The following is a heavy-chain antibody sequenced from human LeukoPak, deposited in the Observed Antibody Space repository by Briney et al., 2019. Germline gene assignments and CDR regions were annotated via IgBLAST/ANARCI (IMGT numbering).Heavy chain of an antibody. Sequence: SETLSLTCAVYGGSFSGYYWSWTRQPPGKGLEWIGEINHSGSTNYNPSLKSRVTISVDTSKNQFSLKLSSVTAADTAVYYCARGPTVTTTKLDYWGQGTLVTVSS. CDR3: ARGPTVTTTKLDY. D-gene: IGHD4-17*01. J-gene: IGHJ4*02. CDR1: GGSFSGYY. CDR2: INHSGST. V-gene: IGHV4-34*01.